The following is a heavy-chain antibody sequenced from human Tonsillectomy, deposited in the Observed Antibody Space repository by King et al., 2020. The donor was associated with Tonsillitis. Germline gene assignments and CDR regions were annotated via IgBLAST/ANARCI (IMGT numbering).Heavy chain of an antibody. CDR1: GFTYSIYW. CDR3: VSDESPVSGSIWYDAFDI. V-gene: IGHV3-7*01. D-gene: IGHD6-13*01. Sequence: VQLVESGGGLVQPGGSLRLSCASSGFTYSIYWMNLVRQAPGRGLEWVANINEDGRVKWYADCVKGRFTISRDNAKNSLYLQMDSLRAEDTAAYYCVSDESPVSGSIWYDAFDIWGPGTMVTVSS. CDR2: INEDGRVK. J-gene: IGHJ3*02.